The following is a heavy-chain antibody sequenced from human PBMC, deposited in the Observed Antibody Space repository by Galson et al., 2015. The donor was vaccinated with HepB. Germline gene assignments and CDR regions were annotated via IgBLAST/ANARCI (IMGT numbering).Heavy chain of an antibody. Sequence: SLRLSCAASGFTFSSYWMSWVRQAPGKGLEWVANIKQDGSEKYYVDSVKGRFTISRDNAKNSLYLQMNNLRAEDTAVYYCARDRLPSRYSGLDDWGQGTLVTVSS. CDR2: IKQDGSEK. CDR3: ARDRLPSRYSGLDD. D-gene: IGHD5-12*01. J-gene: IGHJ4*02. CDR1: GFTFSSYW. V-gene: IGHV3-7*03.